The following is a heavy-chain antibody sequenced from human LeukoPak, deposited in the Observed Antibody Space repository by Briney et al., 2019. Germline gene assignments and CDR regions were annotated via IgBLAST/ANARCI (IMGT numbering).Heavy chain of an antibody. Sequence: PGGSLRLSCAASGFTFSSYAMHWVRQAPGKGLEYVSAISSNGGSTYYANSAKGRFTISRDNPKDTLYLQMGSLRAEDMAVYYCARGDSSGYYLIDAFDISGQGTMVTVSS. D-gene: IGHD3-22*01. V-gene: IGHV3-64*01. J-gene: IGHJ3*02. CDR1: GFTFSSYA. CDR3: ARGDSSGYYLIDAFDI. CDR2: ISSNGGST.